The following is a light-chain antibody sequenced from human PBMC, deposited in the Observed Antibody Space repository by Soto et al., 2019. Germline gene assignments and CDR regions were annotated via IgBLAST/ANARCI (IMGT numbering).Light chain of an antibody. CDR1: LSVSTDY. J-gene: IGKJ1*01. CDR2: GAS. CDR3: QQFGRSPWT. V-gene: IGKV3-20*01. Sequence: VLTQSPGSLSLSPGERAALSCRASLSVSTDYLAWYQQKPGQAPRLLIYGASNRATGIPDRFSGSGSGTDFTLTISRLEPEDSAVYYCQQFGRSPWTFGQGTKVEIK.